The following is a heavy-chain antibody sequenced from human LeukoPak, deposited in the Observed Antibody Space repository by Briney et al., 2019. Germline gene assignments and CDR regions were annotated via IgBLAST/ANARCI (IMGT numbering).Heavy chain of an antibody. J-gene: IGHJ4*02. V-gene: IGHV3-74*01. CDR3: ARDSTDYGDYGY. Sequence: GGSLRLSCAASGFTFSSYWMHWVRQAPGKWLVWVSRIDSDGSSTNYADSVKGRFTISRDNAKNTLYLQMNSLRAEDTAVYYCARDSTDYGDYGYWGQGTLVTVSS. CDR2: IDSDGSST. D-gene: IGHD4-17*01. CDR1: GFTFSSYW.